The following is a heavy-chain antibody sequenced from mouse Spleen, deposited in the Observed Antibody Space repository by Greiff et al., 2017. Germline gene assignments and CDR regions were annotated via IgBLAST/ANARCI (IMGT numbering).Heavy chain of an antibody. V-gene: IGHV5-16*01. CDR1: GFTFSDYY. CDR2: INYDGSST. J-gene: IGHJ2*01. D-gene: IGHD2-1*01. CDR3: ARGADGNYYFDD. Sequence: EVHLVESEGGLVQPGSSMKLSCTASGFTFSDYYMAWVRQVPEKGLEWVANINYDGSSTYYLDSLKSRFIISRDNAKNILYLQMSSLKSEDTATYYCARGADGNYYFDDWGQGTTLTVSS.